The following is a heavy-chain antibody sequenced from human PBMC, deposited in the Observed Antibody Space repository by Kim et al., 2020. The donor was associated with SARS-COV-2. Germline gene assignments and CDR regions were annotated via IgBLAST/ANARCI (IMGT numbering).Heavy chain of an antibody. D-gene: IGHD3-22*01. CDR3: ARDGGGYYYDSSGYYYFDY. Sequence: SRVSISVDTSKNQFSLKLSSVTAADTAVYYCARDGGGYYYDSSGYYYFDYWGQGTLVTVSS. V-gene: IGHV4-31*02. J-gene: IGHJ4*02.